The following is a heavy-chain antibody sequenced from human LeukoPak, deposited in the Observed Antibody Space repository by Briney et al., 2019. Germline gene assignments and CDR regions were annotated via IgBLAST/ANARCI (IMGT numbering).Heavy chain of an antibody. CDR2: INHSGST. CDR3: ARSGVAQLVRDFDY. D-gene: IGHD6-13*01. CDR1: GGSFSGYY. J-gene: IGHJ4*02. V-gene: IGHV4-34*01. Sequence: PSETLSLTCAVYGGSFSGYYWSWIRQPPGKGLEWFGEINHSGSTNYNPSLKRRVTISVDTSKHQLSLKLSSVTAAHTAVYYCARSGVAQLVRDFDYWGQGTLVTVSS.